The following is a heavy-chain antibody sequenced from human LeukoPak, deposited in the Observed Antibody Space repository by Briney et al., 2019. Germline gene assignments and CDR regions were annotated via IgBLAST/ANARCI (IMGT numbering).Heavy chain of an antibody. CDR1: GGSISSYS. CDR3: ARWDDSAWGFGN. CDR2: ISHSGTT. V-gene: IGHV4-59*08. J-gene: IGHJ4*02. D-gene: IGHD6-19*01. Sequence: SETLSLTCIVSGGSISSYSWNWIRQSPGKGLEWVGYISHSGTTSYNSSLKSRVTISVDASKNQLSLKLTSVTAADTAVYYCARWDDSAWGFGNWGPGTLVTVSS.